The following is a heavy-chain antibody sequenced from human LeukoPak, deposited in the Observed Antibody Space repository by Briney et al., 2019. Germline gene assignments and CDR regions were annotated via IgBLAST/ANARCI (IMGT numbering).Heavy chain of an antibody. CDR2: ISGSGGST. V-gene: IGHV3-23*01. D-gene: IGHD6-19*01. J-gene: IGHJ3*02. Sequence: GGSLRLSCAASGFTFSSYAMSWVRQAPGKGLEWVSAISGSGGSTYYADSVKGRFTISRDNSKNTLYLQMNSLRAEDTAVYYCAKGFRQWRAHDAFDIWGQGTMVTVPS. CDR3: AKGFRQWRAHDAFDI. CDR1: GFTFSSYA.